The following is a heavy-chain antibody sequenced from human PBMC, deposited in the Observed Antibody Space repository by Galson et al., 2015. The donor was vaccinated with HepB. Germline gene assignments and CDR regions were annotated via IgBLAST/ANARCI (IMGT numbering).Heavy chain of an antibody. D-gene: IGHD2-15*01. CDR3: VRALGSLYHYGMDV. V-gene: IGHV3-23*01. CDR1: GFTFSSYA. Sequence: SLRLSCAASGFTFSSYAMNWVRQAPGKGLEWVSGISGSGGSTYYADSVKGRFTISRDNSKNTLYLQMNSLRAEDTAVYYCVRALGSLYHYGMDVWGQGTTVTVSS. J-gene: IGHJ6*02. CDR2: ISGSGGST.